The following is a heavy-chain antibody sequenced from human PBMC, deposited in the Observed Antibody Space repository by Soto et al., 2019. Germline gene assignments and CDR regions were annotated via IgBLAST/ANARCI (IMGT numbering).Heavy chain of an antibody. V-gene: IGHV1-8*01. CDR1: GYTFTSYD. Sequence: GASVKVSCKASGYTFTSYDINWVRQATGQGPEWMGWMNPNSGNTGYAQKFQGRVTMTRNTSISTAYMELSSLRSEDTAVYYCARLMRRVGSWDFDYWGQGTLVTVSS. CDR2: MNPNSGNT. D-gene: IGHD1-26*01. J-gene: IGHJ4*02. CDR3: ARLMRRVGSWDFDY.